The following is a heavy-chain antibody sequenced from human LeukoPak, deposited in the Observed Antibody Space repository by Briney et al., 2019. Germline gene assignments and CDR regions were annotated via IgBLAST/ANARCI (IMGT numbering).Heavy chain of an antibody. V-gene: IGHV1-2*02. CDR2: INPKSGVT. D-gene: IGHD1-26*01. CDR3: ARVWGSYNYYYYYMDV. J-gene: IGHJ6*03. CDR1: GYTFIDYY. Sequence: ASVKVSCKAFGYTFIDYYMYWVRQVPGQGLEWMGWINPKSGVTDYAQKFQGRVTMTWDTSISTAYMEVSSLRSDDTAVYYCARVWGSYNYYYYYMDVWGKGTTVTVSS.